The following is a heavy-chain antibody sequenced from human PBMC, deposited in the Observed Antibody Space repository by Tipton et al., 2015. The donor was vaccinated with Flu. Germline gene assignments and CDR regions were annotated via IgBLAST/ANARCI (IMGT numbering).Heavy chain of an antibody. Sequence: SLRLSCAASGFTFSNAWMSWVRQAPGKGLEWVGRIKSKTDGGTTDYAAPVKGRFTISRDDSKNTLYLQMNSLKTEDTAVYYCTTVRYSGYVRGAFDIWGQGTMVTVSS. J-gene: IGHJ3*02. CDR3: TTVRYSGYVRGAFDI. CDR2: IKSKTDGGTT. V-gene: IGHV3-15*01. CDR1: GFTFSNAW. D-gene: IGHD5-12*01.